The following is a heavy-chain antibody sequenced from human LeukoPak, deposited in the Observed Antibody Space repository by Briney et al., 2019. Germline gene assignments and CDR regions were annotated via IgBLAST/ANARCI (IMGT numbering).Heavy chain of an antibody. CDR3: AKPYNWNEHFDY. J-gene: IGHJ4*02. V-gene: IGHV3-21*01. CDR2: ITGDSAYI. D-gene: IGHD1-1*01. Sequence: GGSLRLSCAASGFTFSTYAMNWVRQAPGEGLKWVSCITGDSAYIYYADSVKGRFTIPRDNAKNSLYLQMNSLRAEDTAVYYCAKPYNWNEHFDYWGQGTLVTVSS. CDR1: GFTFSTYA.